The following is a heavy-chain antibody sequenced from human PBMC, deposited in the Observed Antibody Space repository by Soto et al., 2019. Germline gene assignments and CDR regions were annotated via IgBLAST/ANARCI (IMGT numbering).Heavy chain of an antibody. V-gene: IGHV4-59*01. J-gene: IGHJ5*02. D-gene: IGHD2-15*01. CDR1: GDSIGSFY. CDR3: ARSFSDGCSGAACYQDS. CDR2: FYDSGST. Sequence: SETLSLTCTVSGDSIGSFYWTWIRQPPGKGLEWIGYFYDSGSTHYNPSLKSRVTMSEDTSKNQFSLKLSSVTAADTAVYYCARSFSDGCSGAACYQDSWGQGSLVTGSS.